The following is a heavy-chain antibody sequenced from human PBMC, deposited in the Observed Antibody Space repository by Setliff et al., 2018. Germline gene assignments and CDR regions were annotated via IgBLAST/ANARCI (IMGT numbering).Heavy chain of an antibody. J-gene: IGHJ3*02. CDR3: ARDRRNIVVAVVNAAFDI. D-gene: IGHD2-15*01. Sequence: EASVKVSCKASSYIFSSYGISWVRQAPGQGLEWMGWISAYNGDTNYAQNLQGRVTMTTDASTSTAYMELRSLRSDDTAVYYCARDRRNIVVAVVNAAFDIWGQGAMVTVSS. V-gene: IGHV1-18*01. CDR2: ISAYNGDT. CDR1: SYIFSSYG.